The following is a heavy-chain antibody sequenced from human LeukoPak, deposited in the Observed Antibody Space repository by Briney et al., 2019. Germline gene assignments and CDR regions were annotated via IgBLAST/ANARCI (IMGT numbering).Heavy chain of an antibody. CDR2: IYWDDDK. CDR1: GFSLSTSGVG. CDR3: AHIPQLSSGWYSFDY. Sequence: SGPTLVKPTQTLTLICTFSGFSLSTSGVGVGWIRQPPGKALEWLALIYWDDDKRYSPSLKSRLTITKDTSKNQVVLTMTNMDPVDTATYYCAHIPQLSSGWYSFDYWGQGTLVAVSS. D-gene: IGHD6-19*01. V-gene: IGHV2-5*02. J-gene: IGHJ4*02.